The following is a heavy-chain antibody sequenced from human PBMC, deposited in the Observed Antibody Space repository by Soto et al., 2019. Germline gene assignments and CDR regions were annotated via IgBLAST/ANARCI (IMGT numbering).Heavy chain of an antibody. J-gene: IGHJ4*02. CDR3: ARGTTYHYDSSGYFFDY. CDR2: IYHGGSA. D-gene: IGHD3-22*01. V-gene: IGHV4-30-2*01. Sequence: SETLSLTCAVSGGSISSGGYSWSWIRQPPGKGLEWIGYIYHGGSAYYNPSLKSRVTISLDRSKNQFSLKLSSVTAADTAVYYCARGTTYHYDSSGYFFDYWGQGTLVTVSS. CDR1: GGSISSGGYS.